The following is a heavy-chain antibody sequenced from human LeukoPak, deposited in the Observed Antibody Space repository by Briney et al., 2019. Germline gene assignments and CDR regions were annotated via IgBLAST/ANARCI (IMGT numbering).Heavy chain of an antibody. V-gene: IGHV1-69*01. D-gene: IGHD3-16*01. CDR1: GGTFSSYA. CDR2: IIPIFGTA. Sequence: LGASVKVSCKASGGTFSSYAISWVRQAPGQGLEWMGGIIPIFGTANYAQKFQGRVTITADESTSTAYMELSSLRSEDTAVYYCAKAWGTGRGPGYWGQGTLVTVSS. CDR3: AKAWGTGRGPGY. J-gene: IGHJ4*02.